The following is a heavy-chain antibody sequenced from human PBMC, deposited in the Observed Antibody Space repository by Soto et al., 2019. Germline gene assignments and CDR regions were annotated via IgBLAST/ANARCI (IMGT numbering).Heavy chain of an antibody. CDR3: AREWGDIVVVPAAPYYYYGMDV. J-gene: IGHJ6*02. D-gene: IGHD2-2*01. Sequence: PSVKVSCKASGGTFSSYAISWVRQAPGQGLEWMGGIIPIFGTANYAQKFQGRVTITADKSTSTAYMELSSLRSEDTAVYYCAREWGDIVVVPAAPYYYYGMDVWGQGTTVTVSS. V-gene: IGHV1-69*06. CDR1: GGTFSSYA. CDR2: IIPIFGTA.